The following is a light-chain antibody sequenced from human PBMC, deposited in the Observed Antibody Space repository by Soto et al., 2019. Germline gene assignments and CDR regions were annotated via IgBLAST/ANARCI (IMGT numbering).Light chain of an antibody. V-gene: IGKV1-5*01. Sequence: DIQMTQSPSTLSASVGDGVSITCRASQRISRCLAWYQQKPGKAPTLLIYDASSLQSGVPSRFSGSGSGTEFTLTITSLQPDDFATYYCQQYQIDWTFGQGTKVEIK. CDR2: DAS. J-gene: IGKJ1*01. CDR3: QQYQIDWT. CDR1: QRISRC.